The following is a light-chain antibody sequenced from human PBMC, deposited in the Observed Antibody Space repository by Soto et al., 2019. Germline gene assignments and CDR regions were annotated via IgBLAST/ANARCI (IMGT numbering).Light chain of an antibody. CDR2: DAS. CDR1: QSVSIA. J-gene: IGKJ1*01. CDR3: QQYGDSPRS. V-gene: IGKV3-20*01. Sequence: ENVLAQSLATLSLSQGEKDTLSCRASQSVSIALAWYQQKPGQAPRLLIYDASNRATGTPDRFSVSGSGTDFTLTISRLEPGDFAVYYCQQYGDSPRSFGQGTKVDI.